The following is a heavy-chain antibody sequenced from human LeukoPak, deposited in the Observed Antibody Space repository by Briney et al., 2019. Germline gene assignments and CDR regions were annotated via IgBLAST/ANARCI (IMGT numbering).Heavy chain of an antibody. CDR2: MNPNSGNT. Sequence: ASVKVSCKASGYTFTGYYMHWVRQAPGQGLEWLGWMNPNSGNTGYAQKFQGRVTMTRSTSVNAAYMELSSLTSEDTAVYYCARDYGGNSGWFDPWGQGTLVTVSS. J-gene: IGHJ5*02. D-gene: IGHD4-23*01. CDR3: ARDYGGNSGWFDP. V-gene: IGHV1-8*02. CDR1: GYTFTGYY.